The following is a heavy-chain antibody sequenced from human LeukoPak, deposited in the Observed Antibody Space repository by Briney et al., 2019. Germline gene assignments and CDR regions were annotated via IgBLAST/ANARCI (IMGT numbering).Heavy chain of an antibody. Sequence: SETLSLTCTVSGTSITRTYWSWIRQPPERGLESVGYVYDTGDTNYNPSLKSRVTMPLDTSKNQFSLTLSSVTAADTAVYYCARRGTSGNYQMLHFDSWGQGILVTVSS. CDR3: ARRGTSGNYQMLHFDS. J-gene: IGHJ4*02. CDR2: VYDTGDT. CDR1: GTSITRTY. V-gene: IGHV4-59*08. D-gene: IGHD1-7*01.